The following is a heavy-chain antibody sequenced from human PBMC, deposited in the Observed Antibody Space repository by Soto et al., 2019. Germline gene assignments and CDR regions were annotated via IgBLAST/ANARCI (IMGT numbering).Heavy chain of an antibody. J-gene: IGHJ6*02. D-gene: IGHD2-15*01. V-gene: IGHV4-38-2*01. Sequence: SETLFLTCAVSGYSISSGYYWGWIRQPPGKGLEWIGTIYHSGSTYYNPSLKSRVTISVDTSKNQFSLKVNSVTAADTAVYYCARALYCSGGSCSPLRGMDVWGLGTTVTVSS. CDR1: GYSISSGYY. CDR2: IYHSGST. CDR3: ARALYCSGGSCSPLRGMDV.